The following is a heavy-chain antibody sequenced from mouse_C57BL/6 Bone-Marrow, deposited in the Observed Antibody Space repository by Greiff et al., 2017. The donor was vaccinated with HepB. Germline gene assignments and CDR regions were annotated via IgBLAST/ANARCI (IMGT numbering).Heavy chain of an antibody. Sequence: QVQLKESGPGLVQPSQSLSITCTVSGFSLTSYGVHWVRQSPGKGLEWLGVIWSGGSTDYNAAFISRLSISKDNSKSQVFSKMNSLQADDTAIYYCATYYYGSSLDYWGQGTTLTVSS. J-gene: IGHJ2*01. V-gene: IGHV2-2*01. CDR2: IWSGGST. D-gene: IGHD1-1*01. CDR3: ATYYYGSSLDY. CDR1: GFSLTSYG.